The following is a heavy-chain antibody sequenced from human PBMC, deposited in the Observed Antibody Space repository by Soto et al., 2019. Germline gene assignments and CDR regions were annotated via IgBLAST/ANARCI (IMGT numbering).Heavy chain of an antibody. CDR2: ISAYNGNT. CDR3: ARGYEGHYDFWRFDP. J-gene: IGHJ5*02. CDR1: GCTVSGFG. D-gene: IGHD3-3*01. V-gene: IGHV1-8*02. Sequence: DSVKASCRASGCTVSGFGISWVGQAPEQGLEWMGWISAYNGNTGYAQKFQGRVTMTRNTSISTAYMELSSLRSEDTAVYYCARGYEGHYDFWRFDPWGQGTLVTVSS.